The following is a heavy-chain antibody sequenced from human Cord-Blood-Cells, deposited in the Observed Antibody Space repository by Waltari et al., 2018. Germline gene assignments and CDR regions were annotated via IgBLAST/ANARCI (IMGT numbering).Heavy chain of an antibody. V-gene: IGHV1-18*04. CDR3: AREPDYDFWSGYAFDI. D-gene: IGHD3-3*01. Sequence: QVQLVQSGAEVKKPGASVKVSCKASGYTFTSYGISWVRQAPGQGLECMGWISAYNGNTNYAQKLQGRVTMTTDTSTSTAYMELRSLRSDDTAVYYCAREPDYDFWSGYAFDIWGQGTMVTVSS. CDR2: ISAYNGNT. J-gene: IGHJ3*02. CDR1: GYTFTSYG.